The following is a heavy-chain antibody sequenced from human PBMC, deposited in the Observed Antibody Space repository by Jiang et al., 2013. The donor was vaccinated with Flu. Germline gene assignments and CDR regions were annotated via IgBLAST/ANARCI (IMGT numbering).Heavy chain of an antibody. CDR2: IYYSGST. CDR1: GGSISSYY. V-gene: IGHV4-59*01. J-gene: IGHJ4*02. Sequence: GSGLVKPSETLSLTCTVSGGSISSYYWSWIRQPPGKGLEWIGYIYYSGSTNYNPSLKSRVTISVDTSKNQFSLKLSSVTAADTAVYYCARGGGVIVIGSYYFDYWGQGTLVTVSS. D-gene: IGHD3-16*02. CDR3: ARGGGVIVIGSYYFDY.